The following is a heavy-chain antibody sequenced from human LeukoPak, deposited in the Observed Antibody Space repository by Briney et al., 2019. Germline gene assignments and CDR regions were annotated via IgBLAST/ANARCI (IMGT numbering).Heavy chain of an antibody. J-gene: IGHJ4*02. CDR3: ARAKPGYSGYDFDY. V-gene: IGHV4-61*01. CDR1: GYSVSSGYY. D-gene: IGHD5-12*01. Sequence: SETLSLTCTVSGYSVSSGYYWGWIRQPPGKGLEWIGYIYYSGSTNYNPSLKSRVTISVDTSKNQFSLKLSSVTAADTAVYYCARAKPGYSGYDFDYWGQGTPVTVSS. CDR2: IYYSGST.